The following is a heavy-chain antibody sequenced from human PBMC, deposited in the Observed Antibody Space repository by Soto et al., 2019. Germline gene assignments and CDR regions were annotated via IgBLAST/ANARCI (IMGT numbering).Heavy chain of an antibody. Sequence: ASVKVSCKASGYTFTSYAMHWVRQAPGQRLEWMGWINAGNGNTKYSQKFQGRVTITRDTSASTTYMELSSLRSEDTAVYYCARGLNGYSHYFDYWGQGTLVTVSS. V-gene: IGHV1-3*01. CDR3: ARGLNGYSHYFDY. CDR2: INAGNGNT. J-gene: IGHJ4*02. CDR1: GYTFTSYA. D-gene: IGHD5-18*01.